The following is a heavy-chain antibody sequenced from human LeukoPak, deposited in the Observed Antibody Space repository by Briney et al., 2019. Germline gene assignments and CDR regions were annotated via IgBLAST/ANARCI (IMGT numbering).Heavy chain of an antibody. CDR1: GGSISSGPYY. CDR2: IYTSGSA. D-gene: IGHD2-15*01. V-gene: IGHV4-61*02. CDR3: ARNSCPSGSCYDNRGYFDY. J-gene: IGHJ4*02. Sequence: PSETLSLTCTVSGGSISSGPYYWSWIRQPAGKGLEWIGRIYTSGSANYNPSLKSRITISVDTSKNQFSLKLSSVTAADTAVYYCARNSCPSGSCYDNRGYFDYWGQGTLVTVSS.